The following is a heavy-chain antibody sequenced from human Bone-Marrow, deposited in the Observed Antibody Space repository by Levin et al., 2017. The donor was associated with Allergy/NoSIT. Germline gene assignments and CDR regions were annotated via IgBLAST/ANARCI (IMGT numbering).Heavy chain of an antibody. CDR2: IYYSGST. Sequence: SETLSLTCTVSGGSISSSSYYWGWIRQSPGKGLEWIGTIYYSGSTYYNPSLKSRVTISVDTSKKQFSLRLSSVTAADTAVYYCAKSAKGSGYYSLYYFDYWGQGILVTVSS. J-gene: IGHJ4*02. CDR3: AKSAKGSGYYSLYYFDY. D-gene: IGHD3-22*01. CDR1: GGSISSSSYY. V-gene: IGHV4-39*01.